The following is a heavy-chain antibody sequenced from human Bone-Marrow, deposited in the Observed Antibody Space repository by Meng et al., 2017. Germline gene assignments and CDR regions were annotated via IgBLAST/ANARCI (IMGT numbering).Heavy chain of an antibody. Sequence: QLQLQESGPGLVKPSETLSLTCPVSGGSTTSTSYYWDWIRQSPAKGLEWIGTIGYSGTIVYNPSLSSRVTMTLDTSKNQFSLKLSSVTAPDTAVYYCARRVHDVSGHHYFDYWGQGTLVTVSS. CDR1: GGSTTSTSYY. J-gene: IGHJ4*02. CDR3: ARRVHDVSGHHYFDY. D-gene: IGHD2-15*01. V-gene: IGHV4-39*01. CDR2: IGYSGTI.